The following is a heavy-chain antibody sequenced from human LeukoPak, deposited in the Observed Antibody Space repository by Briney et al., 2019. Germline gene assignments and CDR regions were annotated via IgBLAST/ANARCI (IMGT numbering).Heavy chain of an antibody. CDR1: GGSISSYY. Sequence: SETLSLTCTVSGGSISSYYWSWIRQPPGKGLEWIGYICYSGSTNYNPSLKSRVTISVDTSKNQFSLKLSSVTAADTAVYYCASGSLGLFDYWGQGTLVTVSS. V-gene: IGHV4-59*01. CDR3: ASGSLGLFDY. CDR2: ICYSGST. J-gene: IGHJ4*02. D-gene: IGHD3-10*01.